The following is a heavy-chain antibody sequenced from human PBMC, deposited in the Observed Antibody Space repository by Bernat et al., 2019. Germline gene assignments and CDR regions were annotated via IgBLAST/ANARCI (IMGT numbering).Heavy chain of an antibody. CDR2: IIPILGIA. V-gene: IGHV1-69*04. Sequence: QVQLVQSGAEVKKPGSSVKVSCKASGGTFSSYAISCVRQAPGQGLDWMGRIIPILGIANYAQKFQGRVTSTADKSTSTAYMELSSLRSEDTAVYYCARERYCSSTSCYRYYYYGMDVWGQGTTVTVSS. D-gene: IGHD2-2*01. CDR1: GGTFSSYA. J-gene: IGHJ6*02. CDR3: ARERYCSSTSCYRYYYYGMDV.